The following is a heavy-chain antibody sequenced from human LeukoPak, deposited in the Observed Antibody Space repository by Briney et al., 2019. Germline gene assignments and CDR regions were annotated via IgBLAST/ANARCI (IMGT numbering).Heavy chain of an antibody. CDR2: IYYSGTT. V-gene: IGHV4-59*08. CDR1: GGYISGYY. J-gene: IGHJ4*02. CDR3: VRHMSSAQGIFDYCGQGLFDY. Sequence: SETLSLTCTVSGGYISGYYWSWIRQPPGKGLEEIGYIYYSGTTNYNPSLKCRVTISIDTSKNQFSLKMSSVTAADTAVYYCVRHMSSAQGIFDYCGQGLFDYWGQGTLVTVYS. D-gene: IGHD4-23*01.